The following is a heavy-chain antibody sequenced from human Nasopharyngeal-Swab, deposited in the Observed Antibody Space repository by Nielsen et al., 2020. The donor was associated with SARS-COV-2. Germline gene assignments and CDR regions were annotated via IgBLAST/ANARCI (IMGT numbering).Heavy chain of an antibody. CDR2: ISYDGSNK. CDR1: GFTFNSYG. J-gene: IGHJ4*02. Sequence: GESLKISCEASGFTFNSYGIHWVRQAPGKGPEWVAVISYDGSNKYYADSVKGRFTIPRDNSKNTLYLQMNSLRAEDTAVYYCARDRFLGPPIAAGYYFDYWGQGTLVTVSS. V-gene: IGHV3-30*03. CDR3: ARDRFLGPPIAAGYYFDY. D-gene: IGHD6-13*01.